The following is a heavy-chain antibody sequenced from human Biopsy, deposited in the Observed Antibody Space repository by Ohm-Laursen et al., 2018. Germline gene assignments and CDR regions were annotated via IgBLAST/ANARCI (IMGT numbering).Heavy chain of an antibody. CDR1: GVSINGGRYY. V-gene: IGHV4-61*03. J-gene: IGHJ4*02. D-gene: IGHD4-23*01. CDR3: ARGSNDFGGLYFPR. CDR2: ISYTGYT. Sequence: GTLSLTCTVSGVSINGGRYYWNWIRHHPGKGLVWNGHISYTGYTSYNASLKSRVTISVDTSRNHFSLRLSSLTAADTAVYYCARGSNDFGGLYFPRWGQGTLLTVSS.